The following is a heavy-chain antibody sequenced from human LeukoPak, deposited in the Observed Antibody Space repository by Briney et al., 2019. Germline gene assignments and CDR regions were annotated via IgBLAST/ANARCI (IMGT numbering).Heavy chain of an antibody. V-gene: IGHV4-4*07. J-gene: IGHJ4*02. CDR2: MYTSEST. CDR1: GGSISSYY. D-gene: IGHD2-2*01. CDR3: AREITSTSRHFDY. Sequence: SETLSLTCTVSGGSISSYYWCWIRQPAGKGLEWIGRMYTSESTNYNPSLKNRITMSVDTSKNQFSLKLSSVTAADTAVYYCAREITSTSRHFDYWGQGTLVTVSS.